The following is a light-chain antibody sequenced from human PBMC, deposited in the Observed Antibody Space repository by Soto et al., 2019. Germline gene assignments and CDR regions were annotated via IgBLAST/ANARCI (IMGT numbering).Light chain of an antibody. J-gene: IGKJ5*01. CDR1: QSLGSD. Sequence: EIVMTQSPGTLSLSPGDTATLSCRASQSLGSDLAWYQQKPGQAPRLLIFGASARPTGIPARISGSGSGTEFTLTISSLRSEDFAVYFCQHANTFPLTFGQGTRLEIK. V-gene: IGKV3-15*01. CDR2: GAS. CDR3: QHANTFPLT.